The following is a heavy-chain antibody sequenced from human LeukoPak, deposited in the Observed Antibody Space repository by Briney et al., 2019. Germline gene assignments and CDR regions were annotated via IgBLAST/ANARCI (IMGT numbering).Heavy chain of an antibody. V-gene: IGHV4-4*07. CDR1: GGSISSYY. D-gene: IGHD2-2*01. CDR2: IYTSGST. J-gene: IGHJ5*02. CDR3: ARDLSLSCSSTSCFNWFDP. Sequence: PSETLSLTCTVSGGSISSYYWSWIRQPAGKGLEWIGRIYTSGSTNYNPSLKSRVTMLVDTSKNQFSLKLSSVTAADTAVYYCARDLSLSCSSTSCFNWFDPWGQGTLVTVSS.